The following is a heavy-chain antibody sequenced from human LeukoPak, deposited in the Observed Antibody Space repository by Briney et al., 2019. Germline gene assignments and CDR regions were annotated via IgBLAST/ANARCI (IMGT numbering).Heavy chain of an antibody. CDR1: GGTFSSYA. CDR3: AIRAHVVSTGAFDI. CDR2: IIPIFGTA. D-gene: IGHD3-22*01. V-gene: IGHV1-69*06. J-gene: IGHJ3*02. Sequence: SVKVSCKASGGTFSSYAISWVRQAPGQGLEWMGGIIPIFGTANYAQKFQGRVTITADKSTSTAYMELSSLRSEDTAVYYCAIRAHVVSTGAFDIWGQGTMVTVSS.